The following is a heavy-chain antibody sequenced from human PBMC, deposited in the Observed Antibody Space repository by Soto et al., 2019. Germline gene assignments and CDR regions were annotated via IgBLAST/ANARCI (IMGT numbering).Heavy chain of an antibody. V-gene: IGHV3-48*02. CDR2: INSRSTNK. Sequence: HPGGSLRLSCAASGFTFSSYAMSWVRQSPGRGLEWVSYINSRSTNKYYADSVKGRFTLSRDNARNSLYLQMNSLRDEDTAVYYCAATYDSVDFRFDYWGQGTLVTVSS. J-gene: IGHJ4*02. CDR1: GFTFSSYA. D-gene: IGHD4-17*01. CDR3: AATYDSVDFRFDY.